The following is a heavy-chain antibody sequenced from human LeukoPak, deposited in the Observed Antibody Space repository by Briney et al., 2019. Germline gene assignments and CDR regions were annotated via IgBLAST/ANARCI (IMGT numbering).Heavy chain of an antibody. Sequence: GGSLRLSCAASGFTFSGSAMHWVRQASGKGLEWVGRIRSKANSYATAYAASVKVSFTISRDDSKNTAYLQMNRLKTEDTAVYYCTTLSGIAVAGTVLYWGQGTLVTVSS. CDR2: IRSKANSYAT. V-gene: IGHV3-73*01. CDR3: TTLSGIAVAGTVLY. CDR1: GFTFSGSA. D-gene: IGHD6-19*01. J-gene: IGHJ4*02.